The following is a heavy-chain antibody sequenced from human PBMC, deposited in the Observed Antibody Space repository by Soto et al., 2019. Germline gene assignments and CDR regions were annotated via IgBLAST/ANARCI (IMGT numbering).Heavy chain of an antibody. CDR2: ISSSSSYI. Sequence: GGSLRLSCAASGFTFSSYSMNWVRQAPGKGLEWVSSISSSSSYIYYADSVKGRFTISRDNAKNSLYLQMNSLRAEDTAVYYCAREGIAAHEFDHWGQGTLVTVSS. CDR3: AREGIAAHEFDH. D-gene: IGHD6-13*01. J-gene: IGHJ4*02. V-gene: IGHV3-21*01. CDR1: GFTFSSYS.